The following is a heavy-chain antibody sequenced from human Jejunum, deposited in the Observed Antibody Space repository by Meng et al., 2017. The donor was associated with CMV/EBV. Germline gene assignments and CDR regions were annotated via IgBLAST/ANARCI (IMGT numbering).Heavy chain of an antibody. D-gene: IGHD1-26*01. Sequence: QVQLVQSGAEVEKPGASVKVSCKASGYTFFSYDITWVRQAPGQGLEWMGWISTYNGKTNFAQKLLGRVTMTTDTSTNTAYMELRSLRSDDTAIYYCARGIVGTTIDLWGRGTLVTVSS. CDR1: GYTFFSYD. J-gene: IGHJ5*02. CDR3: ARGIVGTTIDL. CDR2: ISTYNGKT. V-gene: IGHV1-18*01.